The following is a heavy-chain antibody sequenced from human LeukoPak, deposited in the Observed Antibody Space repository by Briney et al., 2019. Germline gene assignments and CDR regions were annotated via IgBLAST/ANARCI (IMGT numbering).Heavy chain of an antibody. CDR2: INPSGGST. CDR3: ARGLEGGDPYYYYGMDV. V-gene: IGHV1-46*01. CDR1: GYTFTSYY. D-gene: IGHD3-16*01. Sequence: ASVKVSCKASGYTFTSYYMHWVRQAPGQGLEWMGIINPSGGSTSYAQKFQGRVTMTRDTSTSTVYMELSSLRSEDTAVYYCARGLEGGDPYYYYGMDVWGQGTTVTVSS. J-gene: IGHJ6*02.